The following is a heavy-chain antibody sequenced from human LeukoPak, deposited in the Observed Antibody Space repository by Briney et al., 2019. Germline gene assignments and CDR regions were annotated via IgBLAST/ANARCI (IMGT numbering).Heavy chain of an antibody. CDR2: IRSSSGYI. Sequence: GGSLRLSCAASGFTFSSYSMNWVRQAPGKGLEWVSSIRSSSGYIYYADSVKGRFTISRDNAKNSLYLQMNSLRAEDTAVYYCAGERYSGWPFDYWGQGTLVTVSS. D-gene: IGHD5-12*01. CDR3: AGERYSGWPFDY. V-gene: IGHV3-21*01. J-gene: IGHJ4*02. CDR1: GFTFSSYS.